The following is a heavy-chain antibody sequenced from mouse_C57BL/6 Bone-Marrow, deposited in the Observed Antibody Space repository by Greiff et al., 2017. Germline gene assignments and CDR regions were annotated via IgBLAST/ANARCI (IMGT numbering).Heavy chain of an antibody. V-gene: IGHV14-4*01. CDR1: GFNIKDDY. D-gene: IGHD2-2*01. Sequence: EVQLQQSGAELVRPGASVKLSCTASGFNIKDDYMHWVKQRPEQGLEWIGWIAPENGDTEYASKFQGKAPLTADTSSNTAYLQLSSLTSEDTAVYYGTTGGDGYDVGWYLDDWGQGTTLTVSS. CDR3: TTGGDGYDVGWYLDD. CDR2: IAPENGDT. J-gene: IGHJ2*01.